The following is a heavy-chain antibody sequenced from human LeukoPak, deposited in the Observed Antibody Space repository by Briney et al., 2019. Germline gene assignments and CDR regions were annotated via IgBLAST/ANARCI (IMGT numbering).Heavy chain of an antibody. CDR2: IYYSGST. CDR1: GGSISSSSYY. Sequence: SETLSLTCTVSGGSISSSSYYWGWIRQPPGKGLEWIGSIYYSGSTYYNPSLKSRVTISVDTSKNQFSLKLSSVTAADTAVYYCARQFRTQSGAFDIWGQGTMVTVSS. J-gene: IGHJ3*02. V-gene: IGHV4-39*01. CDR3: ARQFRTQSGAFDI. D-gene: IGHD1-14*01.